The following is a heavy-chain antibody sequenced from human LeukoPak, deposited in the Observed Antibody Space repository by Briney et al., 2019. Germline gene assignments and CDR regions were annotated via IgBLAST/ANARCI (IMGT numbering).Heavy chain of an antibody. CDR3: ARGTPSSSGWLYYGMDV. J-gene: IGHJ6*02. Sequence: GGSLRLSCAASGFPFRSYAMHWVRQAPGKGLEYVSAITLDGISTYYANSVKGRFTISRDNSKNTLYLQMGSLRAEDMAVYYCARGTPSSSGWLYYGMDVWGQGTTVTVSS. V-gene: IGHV3-64*01. D-gene: IGHD6-19*01. CDR1: GFPFRSYA. CDR2: ITLDGIST.